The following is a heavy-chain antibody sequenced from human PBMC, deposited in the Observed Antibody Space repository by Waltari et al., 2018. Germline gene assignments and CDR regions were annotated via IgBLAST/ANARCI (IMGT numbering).Heavy chain of an antibody. J-gene: IGHJ4*02. D-gene: IGHD1-7*01. Sequence: QVQLVQSGAEVKKPGASVKVSCKASGYTFTSYAMHWVRQAPGQRLEWMGWINAGNGNTKYSQKFQGRVTITRDTSASTAYMELSSLRSEDTAVYYCARDDIETGTTVDWGQGTLVTVSS. CDR3: ARDDIETGTTVD. CDR1: GYTFTSYA. V-gene: IGHV1-3*01. CDR2: INAGNGNT.